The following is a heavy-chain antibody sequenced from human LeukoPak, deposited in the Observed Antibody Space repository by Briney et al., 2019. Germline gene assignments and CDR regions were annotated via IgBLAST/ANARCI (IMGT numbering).Heavy chain of an antibody. CDR1: GFSVSGYW. Sequence: GGSLRLSCAVSGFSVSGYWMTWVRQAPGKGLEWVANIKQDGSEKNYVDSVKGRFTISRDNAENSLFLQMNSLRVEDTAVYYCATTNDGGGYQWGDFFDFWGQGTLVTVSS. CDR3: ATTNDGGGYQWGDFFDF. V-gene: IGHV3-7*03. CDR2: IKQDGSEK. D-gene: IGHD3-22*01. J-gene: IGHJ4*02.